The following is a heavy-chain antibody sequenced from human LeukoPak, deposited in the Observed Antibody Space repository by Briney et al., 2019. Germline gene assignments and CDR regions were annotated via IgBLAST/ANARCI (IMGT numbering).Heavy chain of an antibody. J-gene: IGHJ3*02. Sequence: SVKVSRKASGGTFSSYAISWVRQAPGQGLEWMGRIIPIFGTANYAQKFQGRVTITTDESTSTAYMELSSLRSEDTAVYYCARDGMDYDSRGGTFDIWGQGTMVTVSS. CDR2: IIPIFGTA. V-gene: IGHV1-69*05. CDR3: ARDGMDYDSRGGTFDI. D-gene: IGHD3-22*01. CDR1: GGTFSSYA.